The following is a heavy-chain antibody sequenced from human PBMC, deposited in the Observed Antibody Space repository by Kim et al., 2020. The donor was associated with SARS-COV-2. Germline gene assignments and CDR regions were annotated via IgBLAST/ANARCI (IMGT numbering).Heavy chain of an antibody. CDR3: ARRGSSLNFDY. D-gene: IGHD6-13*01. CDR2: T. Sequence: TNYNPSLKSRVTISVDTSKNQFSLKLSSVTAADTAVYYCARRGSSLNFDYWGQGTLVTVSS. J-gene: IGHJ4*02. V-gene: IGHV4-59*08.